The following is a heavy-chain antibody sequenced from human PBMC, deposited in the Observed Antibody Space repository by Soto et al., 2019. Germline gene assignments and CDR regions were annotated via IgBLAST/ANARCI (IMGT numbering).Heavy chain of an antibody. CDR1: GYTFTSYG. CDR3: ARRISGYDFPYYYYGMDV. J-gene: IGHJ6*04. D-gene: IGHD5-12*01. V-gene: IGHV1-18*04. Sequence: QVPLVQSGAEVKKPGASVKVSCKASGYTFTSYGISWVRQAPGQGLEWMGWISAYNGNTNYAQKLQGRVTMTTDTSTSTAYMELRSLRSDDTAVYYCARRISGYDFPYYYYGMDVWGKGTTVTVSS. CDR2: ISAYNGNT.